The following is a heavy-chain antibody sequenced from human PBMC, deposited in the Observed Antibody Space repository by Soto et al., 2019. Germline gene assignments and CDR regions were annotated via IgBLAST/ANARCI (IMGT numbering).Heavy chain of an antibody. CDR1: GGSVSSGNYY. CDR3: ARGAAAGVDYGMDV. D-gene: IGHD6-13*01. V-gene: IGHV4-61*02. CDR2: IYSSRNT. Sequence: PSETLSLTCTVSGGSVSSGNYYWSWIRQPAGKGLEWIGRIYSSRNTNYNPSLKSRVTMSVDTSKKQFSLKLSSVTAADTAVYYCARGAAAGVDYGMDVWGQGTTVTVSS. J-gene: IGHJ6*02.